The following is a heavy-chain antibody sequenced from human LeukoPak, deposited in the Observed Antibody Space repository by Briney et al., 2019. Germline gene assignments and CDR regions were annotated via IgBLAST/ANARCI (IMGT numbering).Heavy chain of an antibody. Sequence: ASVKVSCKVSGYALTELSMHWVRQAPGKGLEWMGGFDPEDGETIYAQKFQGRVTMTEDTSTDTAYMELSSLRSEDTAVYYCATGGYSYGSLFDYWGQGTLVTVSS. J-gene: IGHJ4*02. CDR2: FDPEDGET. D-gene: IGHD5-18*01. CDR3: ATGGYSYGSLFDY. CDR1: GYALTELS. V-gene: IGHV1-24*01.